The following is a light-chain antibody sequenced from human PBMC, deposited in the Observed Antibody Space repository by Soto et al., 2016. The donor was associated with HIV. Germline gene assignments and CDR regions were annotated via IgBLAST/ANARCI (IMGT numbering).Light chain of an antibody. V-gene: IGKV1-5*03. Sequence: DIQMTQSPSTLSASIGDRVTITCRASQSVSVWLAWYQQKPGKAPNLLIFKTSTLETGVPSRFSGSGSRSGTEFTLTLSSLQPDDIGTYYCQQYNSVPWTFGQGTKLEI. CDR3: QQYNSVPWT. CDR1: QSVSVW. J-gene: IGKJ1*01. CDR2: KTS.